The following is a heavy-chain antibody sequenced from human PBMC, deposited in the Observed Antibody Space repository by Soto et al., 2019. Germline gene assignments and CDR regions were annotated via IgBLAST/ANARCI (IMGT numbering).Heavy chain of an antibody. CDR2: ISTNGGST. D-gene: IGHD3-10*01. Sequence: EVQLVESGGGLVQPGGPLTLSCAASGFTFSSYAMHWVRQAPGKGLEYFSAISTNGGSTYYANSVKGRFTISRDNSKNTLYLQMGSLRVEDMAVYYCARAGFWYGSGMYGYGIDVWGQGTTVTVSS. CDR1: GFTFSSYA. J-gene: IGHJ6*02. V-gene: IGHV3-64*01. CDR3: ARAGFWYGSGMYGYGIDV.